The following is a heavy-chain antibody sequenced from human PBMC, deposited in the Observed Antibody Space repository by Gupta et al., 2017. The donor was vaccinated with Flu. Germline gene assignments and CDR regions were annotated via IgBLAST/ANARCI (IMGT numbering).Heavy chain of an antibody. J-gene: IGHJ4*02. CDR1: GFTVSSYG. D-gene: IGHD2-15*01. CDR2: ISDDGRNK. V-gene: IGHV3-30*18. Sequence: QVQLVEYGGGVVQPGLSLRLYGAASGFTVSSYGMNWVRQAPGKGLEWVAVISDDGRNKYYADSVKGRFTISRDNSKNTLYLQVNGLRAEDTSVYYCAKDHCSGGSCRSGFNDYWGQGPLVTVSS. CDR3: AKDHCSGGSCRSGFNDY.